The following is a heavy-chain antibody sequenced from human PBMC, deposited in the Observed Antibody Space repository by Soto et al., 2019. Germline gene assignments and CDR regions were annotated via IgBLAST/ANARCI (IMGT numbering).Heavy chain of an antibody. J-gene: IGHJ4*02. CDR2: ISYDGSNK. V-gene: IGHV3-30-3*01. Sequence: QVQLVESGGGVVQPGRSLRLSCAASGFTFSSYAMHWVRQAPGKGLEWVAVISYDGSNKYYADSVKGRFTISRDNSKNTLYLQMNSLRAEDTAVYYCARIAAAEDYWGQGTLVTVSS. CDR3: ARIAAAEDY. D-gene: IGHD6-13*01. CDR1: GFTFSSYA.